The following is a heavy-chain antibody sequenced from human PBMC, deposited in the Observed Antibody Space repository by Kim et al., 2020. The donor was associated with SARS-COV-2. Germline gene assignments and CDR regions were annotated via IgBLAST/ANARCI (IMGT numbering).Heavy chain of an antibody. Sequence: GGSLRLSCAASGFTFSSYAMHWVRQAPGKGLEWVAVISYDGSNKYYADSVKGRFTISRDNSKNTLYLQMNSLRAEDTAVYYCARDSFPQQLLRVDYYYYG. J-gene: IGHJ6*01. CDR2: ISYDGSNK. CDR3: ARDSFPQQLLRVDYYYYG. V-gene: IGHV3-30*04. D-gene: IGHD6-13*01. CDR1: GFTFSSYA.